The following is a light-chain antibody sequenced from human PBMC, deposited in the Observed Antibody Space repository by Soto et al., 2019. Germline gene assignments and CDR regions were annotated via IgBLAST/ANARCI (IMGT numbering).Light chain of an antibody. CDR3: ATWESNTVV. CDR2: LEGTGTY. CDR1: SGHSTYT. V-gene: IGLV4-60*02. J-gene: IGLJ2*01. Sequence: QPVLTQSSSASASLGSSVKLTCSRTSGHSTYTITWHQQQPGKAPRYLMNLEGTGTYNKGSGVPDRFSGSSSGPDRYLTISNLQFEDEGHYYCATWESNTVVFGGGTKLTVL.